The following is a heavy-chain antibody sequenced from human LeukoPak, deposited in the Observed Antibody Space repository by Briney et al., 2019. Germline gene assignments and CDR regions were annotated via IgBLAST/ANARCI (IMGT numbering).Heavy chain of an antibody. V-gene: IGHV3-43*02. CDR3: AKAEHYYDSSGNNWFDP. D-gene: IGHD3-22*01. J-gene: IGHJ5*02. CDR2: ISGDGGST. Sequence: GGSLRLSCAASGFTFSSSWMHWVRQAPGKGLEWVSLISGDGGSTYYADSVKGRFTISRDNSKNSLYLQMNSLRTEDTALYYCAKAEHYYDSSGNNWFDPWGQGTLVTVSS. CDR1: GFTFSSSW.